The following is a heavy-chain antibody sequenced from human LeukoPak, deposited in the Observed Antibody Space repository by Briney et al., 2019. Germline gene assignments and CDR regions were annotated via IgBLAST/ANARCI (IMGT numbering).Heavy chain of an antibody. CDR3: ARGGVTVTTWFDN. D-gene: IGHD4-17*01. V-gene: IGHV4-38-2*02. CDR1: GGSISSYY. J-gene: IGHJ4*02. Sequence: SETLSLTCTVSGGSISSYYWGWIRQPPGKGLEWVGSIFHSGTTYYNPSLRSRVTISVDSSKNQFSLKLSSVTAADTAVYFCARGGVTVTTWFDNWGQGTLVTVSS. CDR2: IFHSGTT.